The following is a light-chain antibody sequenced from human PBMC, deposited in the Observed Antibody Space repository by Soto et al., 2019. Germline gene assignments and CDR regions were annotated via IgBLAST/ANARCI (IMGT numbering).Light chain of an antibody. J-gene: IGLJ1*01. CDR1: SSDVGSYNL. V-gene: IGLV2-23*02. Sequence: QPVLTQPAAGSGSPGQSITISCTETSSDVGSYNLVSWYQHHPGKAPKLMIYEVSKRPSGVSNRFSGSKSGNTASLTISGLQAEDEADYYCCSYAGSSTFPYVFGTGTKVTVL. CDR3: CSYAGSSTFPYV. CDR2: EVS.